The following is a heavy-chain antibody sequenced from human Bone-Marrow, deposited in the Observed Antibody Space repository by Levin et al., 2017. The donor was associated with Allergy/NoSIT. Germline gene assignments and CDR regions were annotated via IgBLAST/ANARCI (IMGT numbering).Heavy chain of an antibody. V-gene: IGHV5-51*01. Sequence: GESLKISCKGSGYSFTNYWIAWVRQMPGKGLEWLGIIYPGDSDTRFSPSFQGQVTISADKSINTAYLHWNSLKASDTAMYYCARRSGLGTDGMDVWGQGTTVTVSS. CDR2: IYPGDSDT. CDR1: GYSFTNYW. D-gene: IGHD6-25*01. CDR3: ARRSGLGTDGMDV. J-gene: IGHJ6*02.